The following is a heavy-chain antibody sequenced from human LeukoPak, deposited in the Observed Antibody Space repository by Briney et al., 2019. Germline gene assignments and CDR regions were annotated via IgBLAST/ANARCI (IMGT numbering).Heavy chain of an antibody. CDR1: GGSISSYY. D-gene: IGHD6-6*01. CDR3: ARGFESLSSV. CDR2: IYYSGST. Sequence: SETLSLTCTVSGGSISSYYWSWIRQPPGKGLEWIGYIYYSGSTNYNPSLKSRVTISVDTSKNQFSLKLSSVTAADTAVYYCARGFESLSSVWGQGTLVTVSS. J-gene: IGHJ4*02. V-gene: IGHV4-59*01.